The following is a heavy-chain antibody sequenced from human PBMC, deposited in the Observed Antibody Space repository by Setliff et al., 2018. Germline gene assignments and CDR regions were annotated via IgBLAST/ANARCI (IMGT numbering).Heavy chain of an antibody. V-gene: IGHV1-18*01. CDR3: ARVESMVRGKNILRHFDY. CDR2: VTVYNGNT. CDR1: GYTFSNYG. J-gene: IGHJ4*02. Sequence: ASVKVSCKASGYTFSNYGVTWVRQAPGQGLEWRGWVTVYNGNTKYAQNLQGRLTLTTDISTSTAYMEMGSLTTDDTAVYYCARVESMVRGKNILRHFDYWGQGIQVTVSS. D-gene: IGHD3-10*01.